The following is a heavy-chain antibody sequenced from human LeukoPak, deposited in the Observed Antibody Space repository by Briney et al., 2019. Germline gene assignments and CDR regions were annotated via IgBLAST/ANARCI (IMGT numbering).Heavy chain of an antibody. D-gene: IGHD3-3*01. CDR1: GGSISSYY. CDR3: ARRTRYYDFWSGYIQDAFDI. J-gene: IGHJ3*02. Sequence: SETLSLTCTVSGGSISSYYWSWIRQHPGKGLEWIGYIYYSGSTYYNPSLKSRVTISVDTSKDQCPLKQSSVTAADTAVYYCARRTRYYDFWSGYIQDAFDIWGQGTIVTVSS. CDR2: IYYSGST. V-gene: IGHV4-59*06.